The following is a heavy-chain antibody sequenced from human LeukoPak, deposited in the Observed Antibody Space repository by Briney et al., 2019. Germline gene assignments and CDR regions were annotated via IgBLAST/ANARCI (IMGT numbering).Heavy chain of an antibody. Sequence: GGSLRLSCAASGFTFNTYYMGWVRQAAGKGPEWVAQINPEGGDNSYVDSGKGRFTISRDNAKNSLYLQMSSLRAEDTAVYYCVSPYGKRFDYWGQGTLVTVSP. CDR1: GFTFNTYY. V-gene: IGHV3-7*01. CDR3: VSPYGKRFDY. D-gene: IGHD4-17*01. CDR2: INPEGGDN. J-gene: IGHJ4*02.